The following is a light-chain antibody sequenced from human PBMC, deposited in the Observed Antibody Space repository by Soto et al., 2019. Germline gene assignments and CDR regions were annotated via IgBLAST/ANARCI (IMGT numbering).Light chain of an antibody. CDR3: KEIYVSPAVS. CDR2: ATS. J-gene: IGKJ4*01. V-gene: IGKV1-39*01. CDR1: QNIDNY. Sequence: DIQMPQSPSSLSASLGDRVTITCRASQNIDNYLNWYQQKTGKAPKLLIYATSTLQSGVPSRFSGSGSGTEYTLTISSMQAEDFASYFCKEIYVSPAVSFGGWTKVEIK.